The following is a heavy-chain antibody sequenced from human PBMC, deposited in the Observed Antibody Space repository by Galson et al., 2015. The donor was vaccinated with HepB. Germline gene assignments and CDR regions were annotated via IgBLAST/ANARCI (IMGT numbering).Heavy chain of an antibody. D-gene: IGHD5-12*01. Sequence: SVKVSCKASGGTFSSYAISWVRQAPGQGLEWMGGIIPIFGTANYAQKFQGRVTITADESTSTAYMELSSLRSEDTAVYYCARESGGYGYYYYYYMDVWGKGTTVTVSS. CDR3: ARESGGYGYYYYYYMDV. CDR1: GGTFSSYA. CDR2: IIPIFGTA. J-gene: IGHJ6*03. V-gene: IGHV1-69*13.